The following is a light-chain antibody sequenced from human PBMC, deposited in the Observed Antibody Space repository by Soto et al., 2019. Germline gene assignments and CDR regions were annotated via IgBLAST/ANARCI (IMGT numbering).Light chain of an antibody. CDR2: KVS. CDR1: QSLVHSDGIAY. J-gene: IGKJ5*01. V-gene: IGKV2-30*02. Sequence: DVVMTQSPLSLPVTLGQPASISCRSNQSLVHSDGIAYFSWFQQRPGRSPRRLIYKVSNRDSGVPARFSGSGSGTDFALRISWEEAEDVGFYYCMQGKHPPPNFGQGTRLEIK. CDR3: MQGKHPPPN.